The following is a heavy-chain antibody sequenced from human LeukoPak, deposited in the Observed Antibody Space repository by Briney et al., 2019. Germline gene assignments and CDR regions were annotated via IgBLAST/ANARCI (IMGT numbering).Heavy chain of an antibody. J-gene: IGHJ4*02. D-gene: IGHD2-2*01. CDR3: AREYCSSTSCLYDY. V-gene: IGHV3-48*01. CDR1: GFTFSSYS. CDR2: ISSSSSTI. Sequence: GGSLRLSCAASGFTFSSYSMHWVRQAPGKGLEWVSYISSSSSTIYYADSVKGRFTISRDKAKNSLYLQMNSLRAEDTAVYYCAREYCSSTSCLYDYWGQGTLVTVSS.